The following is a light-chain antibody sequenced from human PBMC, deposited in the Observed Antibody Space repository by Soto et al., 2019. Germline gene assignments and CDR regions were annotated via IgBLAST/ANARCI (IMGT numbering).Light chain of an antibody. CDR1: SSNIGGNH. J-gene: IGLJ2*01. CDR2: RSD. Sequence: QSVLTQPPSTSGTPGQRVTISCSGRSSNIGGNHVYWYQQFPGMAPKLLMYRSDQRPTGVPDRFSGSKSGTSASLAISGLRSDDEADYYCSARDDSLSGVVFGGGTKLTVL. V-gene: IGLV1-47*01. CDR3: SARDDSLSGVV.